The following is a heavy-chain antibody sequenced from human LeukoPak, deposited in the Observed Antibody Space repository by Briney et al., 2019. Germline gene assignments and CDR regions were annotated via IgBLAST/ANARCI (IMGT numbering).Heavy chain of an antibody. CDR2: ISYDGSNK. V-gene: IGHV3-30*18. CDR1: GFTFSSYG. Sequence: GGSLRLSCAASGFTFSSYGMHWVRQAPGKGLEWVAVISYDGSNKYYAGSVKGRFTISRDNSKNTLYLQMNSLRAEDTAVYYCAKEGDFWSGYWIGNWFDPWGQGTLVTVSS. J-gene: IGHJ5*02. CDR3: AKEGDFWSGYWIGNWFDP. D-gene: IGHD3-3*01.